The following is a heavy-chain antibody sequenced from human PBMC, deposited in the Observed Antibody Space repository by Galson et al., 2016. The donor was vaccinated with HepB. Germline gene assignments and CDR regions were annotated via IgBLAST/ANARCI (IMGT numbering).Heavy chain of an antibody. Sequence: SLRLSCAASGSTFSRYGMHWVRQAPGKGLEWVAVTSYDGGDKHYADSVKGRFTVSRDNSKNTLFLQMNSLRVEDTAVYYCAKLDCGRDCPRDDWGQGTQVTVS. V-gene: IGHV3-30*19. D-gene: IGHD2-21*02. CDR3: AKLDCGRDCPRDD. CDR1: GSTFSRYG. CDR2: TSYDGGDK. J-gene: IGHJ4*02.